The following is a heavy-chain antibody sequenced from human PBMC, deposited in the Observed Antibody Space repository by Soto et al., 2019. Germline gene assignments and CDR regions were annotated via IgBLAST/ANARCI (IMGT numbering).Heavy chain of an antibody. CDR2: ISAYNGNT. D-gene: IGHD6-19*01. V-gene: IGHV1-18*01. CDR1: GYTFTSYG. Sequence: ASVKVSCKASGYTFTSYGISWVRQAPGQGLEWMGWISAYNGNTNYAQKLQGRVTMTTDTSTSTAYMELRSLRSDDTAVYYCARVLWDSGGWSSRYYYYRDVWGKGTTVTVSS. J-gene: IGHJ6*03. CDR3: ARVLWDSGGWSSRYYYYRDV.